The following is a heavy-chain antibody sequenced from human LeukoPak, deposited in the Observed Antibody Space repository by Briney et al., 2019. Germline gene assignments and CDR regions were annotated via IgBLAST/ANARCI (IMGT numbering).Heavy chain of an antibody. J-gene: IGHJ3*01. CDR1: GFTFSTSW. Sequence: PGGSLILFCAASGFTFSTSWRHWFRQAPGKGLVWVSRIESDGSSTTYADSVKGRFTISRDNAKNTLYLQMNSLRAEDTAVYYCARDQYSRTWYRGAFDVWGQGTMVSVSS. V-gene: IGHV3-74*01. CDR3: ARDQYSRTWYRGAFDV. D-gene: IGHD6-13*01. CDR2: IESDGSST.